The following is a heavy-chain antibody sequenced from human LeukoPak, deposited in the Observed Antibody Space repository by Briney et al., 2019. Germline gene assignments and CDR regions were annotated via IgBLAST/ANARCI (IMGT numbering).Heavy chain of an antibody. CDR2: IYYSGST. CDR1: GGSISSYY. CDR3: ARGLYSGHDYVYAFDI. J-gene: IGHJ3*02. V-gene: IGHV4-59*01. D-gene: IGHD5-12*01. Sequence: SETLSLTCTVSGGSISSYYWSWIRQPPGKGLEWIGYIYYSGSTNYNPSLKSRVTISVDTSKNQFSLKLSSVTAADTAVYYCARGLYSGHDYVYAFDIWGQGTMVTVSS.